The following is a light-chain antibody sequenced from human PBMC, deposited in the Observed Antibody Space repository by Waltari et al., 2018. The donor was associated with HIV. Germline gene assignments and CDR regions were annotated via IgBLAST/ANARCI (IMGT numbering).Light chain of an antibody. V-gene: IGLV1-40*01. Sequence: QSVLTQPPSVSGAPGQRVTISCTGNSSNIGTGYDVHWYQQLPGIAPKLLIYCCLNRPSEVPDRFSGSKSATSASLAIAGLQAEDEAEYYCQSYDSSLSGFWVFGGGTKLTVL. J-gene: IGLJ3*02. CDR3: QSYDSSLSGFWV. CDR2: CCL. CDR1: SSNIGTGYD.